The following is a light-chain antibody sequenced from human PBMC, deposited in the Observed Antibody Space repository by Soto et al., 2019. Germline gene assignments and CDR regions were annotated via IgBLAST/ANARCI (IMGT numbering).Light chain of an antibody. CDR3: QQRGNWPSLP. V-gene: IGKV3-11*01. Sequence: EIVLTQSPATLSLSPGERATLSCRASQSISSKLAWYQQKPGPAHRLLIYDASNRATGIPARFRGSGSGTDCTLPIAGLEPEDFAVYYCQQRGNWPSLPLGGGSKVEIK. J-gene: IGKJ4*01. CDR2: DAS. CDR1: QSISSK.